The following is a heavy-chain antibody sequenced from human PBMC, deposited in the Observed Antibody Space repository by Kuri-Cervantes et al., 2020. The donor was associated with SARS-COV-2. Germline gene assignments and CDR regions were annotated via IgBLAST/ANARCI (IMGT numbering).Heavy chain of an antibody. V-gene: IGHV1-69*13. CDR2: IIPTFGTA. Sequence: SVKVSCKASGGTFSSYAISWVRQAPGQGLEWMGGIIPTFGTANYAQKFQGRVTITADESTSTAYMELSSLRSEDTAVYYCARDHYYDRTHNWFDPWGQGTLVTVSS. CDR1: GGTFSSYA. D-gene: IGHD3-22*01. J-gene: IGHJ5*02. CDR3: ARDHYYDRTHNWFDP.